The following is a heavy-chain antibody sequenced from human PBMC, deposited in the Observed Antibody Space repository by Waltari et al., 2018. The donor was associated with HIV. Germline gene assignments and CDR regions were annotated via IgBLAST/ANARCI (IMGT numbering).Heavy chain of an antibody. CDR3: ARHALRVGAAYWNFDL. D-gene: IGHD1-26*01. CDR1: GGSVSSSSYF. CDR2: IYYTGRA. J-gene: IGHJ2*01. Sequence: QLQLLESGPGLVKPSETLSLTCAVSGGSVSSSSYFWGWIRQPPGKGLGWVGMIYYTGRAYYNPSLKRRVTISVNTSKNQFSLKVTSVTAADTAVYYCARHALRVGAAYWNFDLWGRGTLVTVSS. V-gene: IGHV4-39*01.